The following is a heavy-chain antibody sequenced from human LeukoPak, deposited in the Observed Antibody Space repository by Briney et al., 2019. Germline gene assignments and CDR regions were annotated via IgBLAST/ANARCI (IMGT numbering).Heavy chain of an antibody. D-gene: IGHD3-16*01. Sequence: SETLSLTCTVSGGSISNYYWTWIRQPPGTGLEWIGYVYNSGNTNYNPSLRSRVTISIDASKNQFSLKLNSVTAADTAVYYCARRNVLTEGEAFDIWGQGTLVTVSS. CDR3: ARRNVLTEGEAFDI. CDR1: GGSISNYY. J-gene: IGHJ3*02. V-gene: IGHV4-59*08. CDR2: VYNSGNT.